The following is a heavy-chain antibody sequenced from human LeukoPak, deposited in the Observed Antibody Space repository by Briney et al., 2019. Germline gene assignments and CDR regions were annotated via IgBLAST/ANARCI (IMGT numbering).Heavy chain of an antibody. CDR1: GFTFSSYE. CDR2: ISSSGSTI. CDR3: AELGITMVGGV. D-gene: IGHD3-10*02. V-gene: IGHV3-48*03. Sequence: GGSLRLSCAASGFTFSSYEMNWVRQAPGKGLEWGSYISSSGSTIYYADSVKGRFTISRDNAKNSLYLQMNSLRAEDTAVYYCAELGITMVGGVWGKGTTVTISS. J-gene: IGHJ6*04.